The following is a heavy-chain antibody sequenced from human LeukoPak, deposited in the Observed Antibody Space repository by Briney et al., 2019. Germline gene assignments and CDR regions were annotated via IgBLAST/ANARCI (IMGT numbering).Heavy chain of an antibody. J-gene: IGHJ4*02. Sequence: ASETLSLTCTVSGGSISSGDYYWSWIRQPPGKGLEWIGYIYYSGSTNYNPSLKSRVTISVDTSKNQFSLKLSSVTAADTAVYYCARADPYYYGSAPDYWGQGTLVTVSS. CDR3: ARADPYYYGSAPDY. D-gene: IGHD3-10*01. CDR1: GGSISSGDYY. V-gene: IGHV4-61*08. CDR2: IYYSGST.